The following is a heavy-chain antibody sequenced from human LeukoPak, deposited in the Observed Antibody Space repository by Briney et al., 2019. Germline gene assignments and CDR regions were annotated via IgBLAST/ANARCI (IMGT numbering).Heavy chain of an antibody. CDR2: IYSSGST. J-gene: IGHJ3*02. D-gene: IGHD4-23*01. V-gene: IGHV4-59*08. Sequence: PSETLSLTCTVSGGSISSYYWSWIRQPPGEGLEWIGFIYSSGSTNYNPSLYSRVTISLDTSKNQFSLKLSSVTAADTAVYFCARSGTRSGGAFDIWGQGTMVTVSS. CDR3: ARSGTRSGGAFDI. CDR1: GGSISSYY.